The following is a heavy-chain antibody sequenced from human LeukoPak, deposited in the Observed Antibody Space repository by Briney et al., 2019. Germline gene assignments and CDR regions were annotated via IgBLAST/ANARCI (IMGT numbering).Heavy chain of an antibody. Sequence: PSETLSLTCAVYGGSFSTYYWSWIRAPPGRGLVWIGEINHSGSTNYSPSLKSRVTISVDTSKKQFSLKMTSVTAADTAVYYCARRGVAVAGIERMDAFDIWGQGTMVTVSS. J-gene: IGHJ3*02. V-gene: IGHV4-34*01. CDR3: ARRGVAVAGIERMDAFDI. D-gene: IGHD6-19*01. CDR2: INHSGST. CDR1: GGSFSTYY.